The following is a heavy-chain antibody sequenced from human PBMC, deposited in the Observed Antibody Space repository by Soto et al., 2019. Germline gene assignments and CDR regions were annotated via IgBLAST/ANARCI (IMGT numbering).Heavy chain of an antibody. J-gene: IGHJ3*02. CDR1: GFSLSTSGRC. CDR2: IDWDDDK. CDR3: ARSQPDLTMVRPDAFDI. Sequence: GSGPTLVNPTQTLTLTCTVSGFSLSTSGRCVSWIRQPPGKALEWLALIDWDDDKYYSTSLKTRLTISKDTSKNQVVLTMTNMDPVDTATYYCARSQPDLTMVRPDAFDIWGQGTMVTVSS. V-gene: IGHV2-70*01. D-gene: IGHD3-10*01.